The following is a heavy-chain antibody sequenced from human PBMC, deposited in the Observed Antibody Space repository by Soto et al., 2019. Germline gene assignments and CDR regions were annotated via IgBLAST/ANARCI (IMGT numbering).Heavy chain of an antibody. CDR2: NYYTGST. J-gene: IGHJ4*02. Sequence: NPSETLSLTCTVSGGSISGYYWTWIRQPPGKGLEWVGYNYYTGSTNYNPSLESRVTISVDTSKNQFSLELSSVTAADTAVYYCARRNGDGYYFDFWGQGTLVTVSS. CDR1: GGSISGYY. CDR3: ARRNGDGYYFDF. D-gene: IGHD3-10*01. V-gene: IGHV4-59*08.